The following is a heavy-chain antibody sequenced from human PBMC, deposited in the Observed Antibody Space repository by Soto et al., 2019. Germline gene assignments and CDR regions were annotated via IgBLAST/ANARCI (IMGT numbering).Heavy chain of an antibody. CDR2: ISYDGSNK. Sequence: PGGSLRLSCAASGFTFSSYGMHWVRQAPGKGLEWVAVISYDGSNKYYADSLKGRFTISRDNSKNTLYLQMNSLRAEDTAVYYCAKGNYYDSSGYYFYIGYWGQGTLVTVSS. CDR3: AKGNYYDSSGYYFYIGY. CDR1: GFTFSSYG. J-gene: IGHJ4*02. D-gene: IGHD3-22*01. V-gene: IGHV3-30*18.